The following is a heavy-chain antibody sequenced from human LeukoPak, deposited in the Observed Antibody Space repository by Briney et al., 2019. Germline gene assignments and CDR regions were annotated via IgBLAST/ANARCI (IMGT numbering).Heavy chain of an antibody. CDR3: ARDWSLWAY. J-gene: IGHJ4*02. D-gene: IGHD3-16*01. V-gene: IGHV3-21*01. CDR1: GFTFSSYS. Sequence: GGSLRLSCAASGFTFSSYSMNWVRQAPGKGLEWVSSIGSGSDTFHADSVKGRFTISRDNAKNSLYLQMNSLRADDTAVYYCARDWSLWAYWGQGTLVTVSS. CDR2: IGSGSDT.